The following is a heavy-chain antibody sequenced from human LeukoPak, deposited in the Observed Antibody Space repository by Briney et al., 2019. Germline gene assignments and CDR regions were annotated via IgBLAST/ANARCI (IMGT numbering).Heavy chain of an antibody. CDR1: GFILSNHW. CDR3: TLWFGESPFDY. J-gene: IGHJ4*02. D-gene: IGHD3-10*01. V-gene: IGHV3-23*01. CDR2: ISGSGGST. Sequence: PGGSLRLSCAASGFILSNHWMTWVRQAPGKGLEWVSAISGSGGSTYYADSVKGRFTISRDNSKNTLYLQMSSLRAEDTAVYYCTLWFGESPFDYWGQGTLVTVSS.